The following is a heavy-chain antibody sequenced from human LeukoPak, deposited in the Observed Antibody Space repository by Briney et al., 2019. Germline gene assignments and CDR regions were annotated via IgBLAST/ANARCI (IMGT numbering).Heavy chain of an antibody. V-gene: IGHV1-8*02. J-gene: IGHJ4*02. Sequence: ASVKVSCKASGGTSSSYAISWVRQAPGQGLEWMGWMNPNSGNTGYAQKFQGRVTMTRNTSISTAYMELSSLRSEDTAVYYCARGGGKIVAPDYWGQGTLVTVSS. CDR1: GGTSSSYA. CDR3: ARGGGKIVAPDY. CDR2: MNPNSGNT. D-gene: IGHD5-12*01.